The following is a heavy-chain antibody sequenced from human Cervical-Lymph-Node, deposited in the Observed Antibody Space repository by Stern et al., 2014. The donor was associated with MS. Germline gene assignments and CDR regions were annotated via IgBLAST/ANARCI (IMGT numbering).Heavy chain of an antibody. V-gene: IGHV3-11*01. Sequence: VQLVESGGGFVKPGGSLRLSCEASGFIFSDYYMNWIRQAPGKGLEWVSYINGSGTARYYADSVKGRFTISRDNAKKSLYLQMNSLRAEDTAVYYCANSITWGQGTLVTVSS. CDR3: ANSIT. D-gene: IGHD3-3*02. CDR2: INGSGTAR. CDR1: GFIFSDYY. J-gene: IGHJ4*02.